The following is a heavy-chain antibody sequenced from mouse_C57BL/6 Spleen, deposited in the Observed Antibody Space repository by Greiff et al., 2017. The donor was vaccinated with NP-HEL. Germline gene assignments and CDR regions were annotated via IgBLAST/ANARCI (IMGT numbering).Heavy chain of an antibody. CDR1: GYTFTSYG. D-gene: IGHD1-1*01. CDR3: ARRDGSSSLDY. V-gene: IGHV1-81*01. Sequence: LQESGAELARPGASVKLSCKASGYTFTSYGISWVKQRTGQGLEWIGEIYPRSGNTYYNEKFKGKATLTADKSSSTAYMELRSLTSEDSAVYFCARRDGSSSLDYWGQGTTLTVSS. J-gene: IGHJ2*01. CDR2: IYPRSGNT.